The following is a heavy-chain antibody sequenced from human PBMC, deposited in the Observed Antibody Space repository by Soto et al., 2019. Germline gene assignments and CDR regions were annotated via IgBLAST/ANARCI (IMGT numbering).Heavy chain of an antibody. CDR1: GGSISSYY. V-gene: IGHV4-59*08. Sequence: SETLSLTCTVSGGSISSYYWSWIRQPPGKGLGWIGYIYYSGSTNYNPSLKSRVTISVDTSKNQFSLKLSSVTAADTAVYYCARLDSSAYYSLDYWGRGTLVTVSS. J-gene: IGHJ4*02. CDR2: IYYSGST. D-gene: IGHD3-22*01. CDR3: ARLDSSAYYSLDY.